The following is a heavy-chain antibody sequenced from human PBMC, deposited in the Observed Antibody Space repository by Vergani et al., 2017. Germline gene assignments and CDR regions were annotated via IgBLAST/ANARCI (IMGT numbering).Heavy chain of an antibody. CDR2: INAGNGNT. Sequence: QVQLVRSGAEVKKPGASVKVSCKASGYTFTSYAMHWVRQAPGQRLEWMGWINAGNGNTKYSQKFQGRVTITRDTSASTAYMELSSLRSEDTAVYYCAREGFYDYVWGSYRLRGGYYFDYWGQGTLVTVSS. CDR1: GYTFTSYA. D-gene: IGHD3-16*02. V-gene: IGHV1-3*01. J-gene: IGHJ4*02. CDR3: AREGFYDYVWGSYRLRGGYYFDY.